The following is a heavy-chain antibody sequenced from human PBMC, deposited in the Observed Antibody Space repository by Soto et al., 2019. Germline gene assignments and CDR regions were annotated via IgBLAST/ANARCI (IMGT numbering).Heavy chain of an antibody. J-gene: IGHJ6*02. Sequence: QVQLQESGPGLVKPSQTLSLTCTVSGGSISSGGYYWSWIRQHPGKGLEWIGYIYYSGSTYYNPSRKSRVTISVDTSKNQFSLKLSSVTAADTAVYYCARAPWSSSWLYYYGMDVWGQGTTVTVSS. CDR1: GGSISSGGYY. CDR3: ARAPWSSSWLYYYGMDV. CDR2: IYYSGST. D-gene: IGHD6-13*01. V-gene: IGHV4-31*03.